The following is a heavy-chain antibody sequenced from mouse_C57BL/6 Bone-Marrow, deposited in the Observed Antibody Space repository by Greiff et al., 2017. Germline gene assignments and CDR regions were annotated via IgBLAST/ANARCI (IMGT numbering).Heavy chain of an antibody. CDR2: ISSGGDYI. J-gene: IGHJ4*01. Sequence: EVKLQESGEGLVKPGGSLKLSCAASGFTFSSYAMSWVRQTPEKRLEWVAYISSGGDYIYYADTVQGRFTISRDNARNTLYLQMSSLKSEDTAMYYCTRDYYGRGTYAMDYWGQGTSVTVSS. V-gene: IGHV5-9-1*02. CDR1: GFTFSSYA. D-gene: IGHD1-1*01. CDR3: TRDYYGRGTYAMDY.